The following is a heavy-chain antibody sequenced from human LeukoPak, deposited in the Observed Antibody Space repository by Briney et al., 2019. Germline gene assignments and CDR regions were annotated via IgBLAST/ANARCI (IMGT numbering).Heavy chain of an antibody. J-gene: IGHJ4*02. D-gene: IGHD3-22*01. Sequence: GGSLRLSCAASGFTYSSYAMHWVRQAPGKGLEWVAVIWYDGSNKYYADSVKGRFTISRDNSKNTLYLQMNSLRAEDTAVYYCARENYYDGSGSPSASAPVDHWGQGTLVTVSS. CDR1: GFTYSSYA. CDR3: ARENYYDGSGSPSASAPVDH. CDR2: IWYDGSNK. V-gene: IGHV3-33*08.